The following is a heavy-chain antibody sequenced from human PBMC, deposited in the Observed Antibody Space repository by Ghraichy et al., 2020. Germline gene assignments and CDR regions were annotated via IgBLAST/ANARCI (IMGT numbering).Heavy chain of an antibody. CDR3: AKADNGYCTNGVCLIGY. V-gene: IGHV3-30*18. CDR2: ISYDGSNN. CDR1: GFTFSSYG. J-gene: IGHJ4*02. D-gene: IGHD2-8*01. Sequence: GGSLRLSCAASGFTFSSYGMHWVRQAPGKGLEWVAVISYDGSNNYYADSVKGRFTISSDNSKNTLYLQMNSLRAEDTAVYYCAKADNGYCTNGVCLIGYWGQGTLFTVSS.